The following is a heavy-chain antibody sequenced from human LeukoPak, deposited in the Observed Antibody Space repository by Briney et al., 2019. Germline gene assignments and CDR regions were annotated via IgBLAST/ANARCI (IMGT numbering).Heavy chain of an antibody. CDR1: GVSIANFY. CDR2: MHSGGST. CDR3: VRDSRDEGFDD. J-gene: IGHJ3*01. D-gene: IGHD2-2*01. Sequence: PSETLSLTCTVSGVSIANFYWSWVRQPAGKGLEWIGRMHSGGSTNYMPSLKSRLTMSLGPSKNQFSVKLMSVTAADTAVYYCVRDSRDEGFDDWGQGTLVSVSS. V-gene: IGHV4-4*07.